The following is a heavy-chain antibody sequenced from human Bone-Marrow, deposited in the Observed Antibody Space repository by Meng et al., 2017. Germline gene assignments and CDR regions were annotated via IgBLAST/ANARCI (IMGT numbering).Heavy chain of an antibody. CDR1: GGSYSDYY. CDR3: ARGSWLQLWLQDY. D-gene: IGHD5-18*01. CDR2: INHSGST. J-gene: IGHJ4*02. Sequence: QVQRQQWGAGLFTPSDTLALTCGVSGGSYSDYYWSWIRQPPGKGLEWIGEINHSGSTNYNPSLKRRVTISVDTSKNQFSLKLSSVTAADTAVYYCARGSWLQLWLQDYWGQGTLVTVSS. V-gene: IGHV4-34*01.